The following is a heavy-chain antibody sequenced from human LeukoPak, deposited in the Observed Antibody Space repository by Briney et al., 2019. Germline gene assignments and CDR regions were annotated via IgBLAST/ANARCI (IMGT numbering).Heavy chain of an antibody. CDR1: GGTFSSYA. D-gene: IGHD3/OR15-3a*01. Sequence: SVKVSCKASGGTFSSYAISWVRQAPGQGLEWMGRIIPILGIANYAQKFQGRVTITADKSTSTAYMELSSLRSEDTAVYYCAGEGRLYDFHPGYWGQETLVTVSS. J-gene: IGHJ4*02. CDR2: IIPILGIA. CDR3: AGEGRLYDFHPGY. V-gene: IGHV1-69*04.